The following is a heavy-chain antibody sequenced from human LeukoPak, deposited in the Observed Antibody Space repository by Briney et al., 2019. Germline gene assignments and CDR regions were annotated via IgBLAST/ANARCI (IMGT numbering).Heavy chain of an antibody. J-gene: IGHJ3*02. Sequence: GGSLRLSCTASGFTLRINYTSWVRQAPGEGREWVSAISGSGGSTYYADSVKGRFTISRDNSKNTLYLQMNSLRAEDTAVYYCAKGDLDYVGAFDIWGQGTMVTVSS. CDR2: ISGSGGST. D-gene: IGHD3/OR15-3a*01. CDR1: GFTLRINY. V-gene: IGHV3-23*01. CDR3: AKGDLDYVGAFDI.